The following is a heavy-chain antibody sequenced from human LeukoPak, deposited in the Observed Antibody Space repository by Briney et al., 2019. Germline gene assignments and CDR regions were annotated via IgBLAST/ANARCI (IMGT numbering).Heavy chain of an antibody. Sequence: GGSLRLSCAASGFTFSSYAMHWVRQAPGKGLEWVAVISYDGSNKYYADSVKGRFTISRDNSKNTLYLQMNSLRAEDTAVYYCARGLTTVTSYYFDYWGQGTLVIVSS. CDR1: GFTFSSYA. V-gene: IGHV3-30-3*01. J-gene: IGHJ4*02. CDR2: ISYDGSNK. CDR3: ARGLTTVTSYYFDY. D-gene: IGHD4-11*01.